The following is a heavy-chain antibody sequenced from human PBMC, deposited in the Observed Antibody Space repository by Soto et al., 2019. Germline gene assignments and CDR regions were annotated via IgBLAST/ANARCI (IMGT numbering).Heavy chain of an antibody. D-gene: IGHD5-12*01. V-gene: IGHV1-8*01. Sequence: ALVKVSCKASGYTFTSYDINWVRQATGQGLEWMGWMNPNSGNTGYAQKFQGRVTMTRNTSISTAYMELSSLRSEDTAVYYCASLGYDHYYYYYMDVGGKGPTVTVSS. CDR2: MNPNSGNT. CDR3: ASLGYDHYYYYYMDV. J-gene: IGHJ6*03. CDR1: GYTFTSYD.